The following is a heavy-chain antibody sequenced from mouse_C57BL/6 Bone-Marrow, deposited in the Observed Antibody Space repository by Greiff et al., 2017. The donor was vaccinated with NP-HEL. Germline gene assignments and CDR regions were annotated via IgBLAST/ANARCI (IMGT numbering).Heavy chain of an antibody. V-gene: IGHV1-82*01. CDR2: IYPGDGDT. CDR1: GYAFSSSW. D-gene: IGHD2-4*01. J-gene: IGHJ4*01. CDR3: ARSIYYDCDRRVYDYAMDY. Sequence: QVQLKESGPELVKPGASVKISCKASGYAFSSSWMTWVKQRPGKGLEWIGRIYPGDGDTNYNGKFKGKATLTADKSSSTAYMQLSSLTSEDSAVYFWARSIYYDCDRRVYDYAMDYWGQGTSVTVSS.